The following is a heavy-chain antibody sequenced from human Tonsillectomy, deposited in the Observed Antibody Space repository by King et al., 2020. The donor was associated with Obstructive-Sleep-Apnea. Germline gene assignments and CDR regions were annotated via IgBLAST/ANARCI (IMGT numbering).Heavy chain of an antibody. V-gene: IGHV3-30*02. CDR1: GFTFSSYG. D-gene: IGHD3-9*01. Sequence: HVQLVESGGGVVQPGGSLRLSCAASGFTFSSYGMHWVRPAPGKGLEWVAFIRYDGSNKYYADSVKGRFTISRDNSKNTLYLQMNSLRAEDTAVYYCAKDPALYYDILTGSPDYWGQGTLVTVSS. J-gene: IGHJ4*02. CDR3: AKDPALYYDILTGSPDY. CDR2: IRYDGSNK.